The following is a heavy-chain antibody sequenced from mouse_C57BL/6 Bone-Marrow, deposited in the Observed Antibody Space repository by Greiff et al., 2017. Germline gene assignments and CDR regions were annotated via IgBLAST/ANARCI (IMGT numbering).Heavy chain of an antibody. CDR2: ISNGGGST. CDR1: GFTFSDYY. J-gene: IGHJ2*01. Sequence: EVMLVESGGGLVQPGGSLKLSCAASGFTFSDYYMYWVRQTPEKRLEWVAYISNGGGSTYYPDTVKGRFTISRDNAKNTLYLQSSRLKSEDTAMYYCARHYLYYFDYWGQGTTLTVSS. V-gene: IGHV5-12*01. D-gene: IGHD5-1*01. CDR3: ARHYLYYFDY.